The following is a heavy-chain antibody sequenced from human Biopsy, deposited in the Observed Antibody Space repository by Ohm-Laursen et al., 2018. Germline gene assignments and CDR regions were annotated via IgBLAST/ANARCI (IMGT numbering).Heavy chain of an antibody. CDR3: ATELLPPGVGGPWLDS. D-gene: IGHD3-10*01. CDR1: GVTLSGYG. J-gene: IGHJ5*01. Sequence: SLRLSCAAAGVTLSGYGMNWVRKAPGKGLEWVSSISASSSYIYYADSVKGRFTVSRDNTKNTLYLQMNSLGAADTAIYFCATELLPPGVGGPWLDSWGQGTPVTVSS. CDR2: ISASSSYI. V-gene: IGHV3-21*06.